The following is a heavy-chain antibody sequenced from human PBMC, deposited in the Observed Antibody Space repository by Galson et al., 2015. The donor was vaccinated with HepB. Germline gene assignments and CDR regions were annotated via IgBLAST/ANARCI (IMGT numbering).Heavy chain of an antibody. Sequence: SLRLSCAASGFTFSSYGMHWVRQAPGKGLEWVAVIWYDGSNKYYADSVKGRFTISRDNSKNTLYLQMNSLRAEDTAVYYCARDSSGEGYFDLWGRGTLVTVSS. CDR3: ARDSSGEGYFDL. J-gene: IGHJ2*01. CDR1: GFTFSSYG. V-gene: IGHV3-33*08. D-gene: IGHD3-22*01. CDR2: IWYDGSNK.